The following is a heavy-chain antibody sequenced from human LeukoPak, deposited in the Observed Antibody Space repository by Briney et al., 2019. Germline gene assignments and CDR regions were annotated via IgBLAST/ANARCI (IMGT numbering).Heavy chain of an antibody. V-gene: IGHV1-18*01. CDR2: ISAYNGNT. J-gene: IGHJ4*02. Sequence: GASVKVSCKASGGTFSSYAISWVRQAPGQGLEWMGWISAYNGNTNYAQKLQGRVTMTTDTSTSTAYMELRSLRSDDTAVYYCARDGRITMVRGVLDYWGQGTLVTVSS. D-gene: IGHD3-10*01. CDR1: GGTFSSYA. CDR3: ARDGRITMVRGVLDY.